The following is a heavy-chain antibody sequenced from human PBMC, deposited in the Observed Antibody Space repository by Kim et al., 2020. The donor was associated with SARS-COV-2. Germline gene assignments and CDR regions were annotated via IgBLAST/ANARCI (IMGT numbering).Heavy chain of an antibody. CDR2: ISWNSGSI. Sequence: GGSLRLSCAASGFTFDDYAMHWVRQAPGKGLEWVSGISWNSGSIGYADSVKGRFTISRDNAKNSLYLQMNSLRAEDTALYYCAKDLRTGPAAGTGYYGMDVWGQGTTVTVSS. CDR3: AKDLRTGPAAGTGYYGMDV. J-gene: IGHJ6*02. D-gene: IGHD6-13*01. CDR1: GFTFDDYA. V-gene: IGHV3-9*01.